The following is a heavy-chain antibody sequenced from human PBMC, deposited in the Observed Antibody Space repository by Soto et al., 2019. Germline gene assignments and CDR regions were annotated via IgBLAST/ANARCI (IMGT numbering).Heavy chain of an antibody. CDR2: ISYDGSDK. CDR3: ARVRGPGAFYYFYNMDV. CDR1: GFTFNDYA. D-gene: IGHD3-10*01. J-gene: IGHJ6*03. Sequence: GGSLRLSCAASGFTFNDYAMHWVRQAPDKGLEWVTIISYDGSDKYYADSVKGRFSISRDNSRNTLYLQMNSLRPDDTGIYYCARVRGPGAFYYFYNMDVWGQGTTVTVSS. V-gene: IGHV3-30-3*01.